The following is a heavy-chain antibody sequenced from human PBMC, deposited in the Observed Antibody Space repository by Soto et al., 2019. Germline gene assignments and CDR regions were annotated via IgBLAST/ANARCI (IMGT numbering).Heavy chain of an antibody. CDR2: ISAYNGNT. D-gene: IGHD1-7*01. V-gene: IGHV1-18*04. J-gene: IGHJ6*02. Sequence: ASVKVSCKASGYTFTSYGISWVRQAPGQGLEWMGWISAYNGNTNYAQKLQGRVTMTTDTSTSTAYMELRSLRSDDTAVYYCARRSRNWNYAPVGMDVWGQGTTVTVSS. CDR3: ARRSRNWNYAPVGMDV. CDR1: GYTFTSYG.